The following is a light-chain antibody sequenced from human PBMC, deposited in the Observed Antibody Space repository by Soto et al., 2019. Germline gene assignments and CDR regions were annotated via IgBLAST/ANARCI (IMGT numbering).Light chain of an antibody. Sequence: EMVLTQSPGTLSLSPGERATLSCRTSQSVSSSYLAWYQQKPGQAPRLLIYGASSRATGIPDRFSGSGSGTDFTLTISRQEPEDFTMYYCQQYGSLITFGQGTRLEIK. CDR1: QSVSSSY. CDR2: GAS. J-gene: IGKJ5*01. V-gene: IGKV3-20*01. CDR3: QQYGSLIT.